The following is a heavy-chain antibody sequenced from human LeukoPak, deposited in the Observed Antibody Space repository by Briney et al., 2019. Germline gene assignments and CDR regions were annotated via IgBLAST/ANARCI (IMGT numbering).Heavy chain of an antibody. V-gene: IGHV4-39*07. J-gene: IGHJ4*02. CDR1: GGSISSSSYY. CDR3: PSDSAHYFDY. Sequence: TASETLSLTCTVSGGSISSSSYYWGWIRQPPGKGLEWIGSIYYSGSTYYNPSLKSRVTISVDTSKNQFSLKLSSVTAADTAVYYYPSDSAHYFDYWGQGTLVTVSS. CDR2: IYYSGST.